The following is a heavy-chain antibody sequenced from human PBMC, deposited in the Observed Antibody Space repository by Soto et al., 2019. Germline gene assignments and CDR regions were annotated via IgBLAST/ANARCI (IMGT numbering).Heavy chain of an antibody. CDR2: ISAYNGNT. CDR1: GYTFTSYG. CDR3: ARDGYYDFWSGYLQHFDY. Sequence: QVQLVQSGAEVKKPGASVKVSSKASGYTFTSYGITWVRQAPGQGLEWREWISAYNGNTNNAQKLQGRVTMTTDTSTSTGYMELRSLRSDDTAVCYCARDGYYDFWSGYLQHFDYWGQGTLVSVSS. V-gene: IGHV1-18*01. J-gene: IGHJ4*02. D-gene: IGHD3-3*01.